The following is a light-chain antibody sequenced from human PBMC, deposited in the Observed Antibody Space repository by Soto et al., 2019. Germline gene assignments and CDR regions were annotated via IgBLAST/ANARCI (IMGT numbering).Light chain of an antibody. CDR3: QQYNNWPPT. J-gene: IGKJ1*01. CDR1: QSVRGN. CDR2: GAS. V-gene: IGKV3D-15*01. Sequence: EIVMTQSPATLSVSPGERATLSCRASQSVRGNLAWHQRKPGQDPRLLIYGASTRATGIQARFRGSESGTECTLTISSLQSEEFADYYCQQYNNWPPTFGQGNKVEIQ.